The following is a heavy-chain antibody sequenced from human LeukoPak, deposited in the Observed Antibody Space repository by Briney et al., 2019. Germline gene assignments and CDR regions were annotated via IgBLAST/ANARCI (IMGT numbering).Heavy chain of an antibody. D-gene: IGHD6-19*01. CDR2: TCYRSKWYN. CDR1: GDSVSSNSAA. CDR3: ARDLPETYSSGWYGTLDAFDI. V-gene: IGHV6-1*01. J-gene: IGHJ3*02. Sequence: SQTLSLTCAISGDSVSSNSAAWNWIRQSPSRGLEWLGRTCYRSKWYNDYAVSVKSRITINPDTSKNQFSLQLNSVTPEDTAVYYCARDLPETYSSGWYGTLDAFDIWGQGTMVTVSS.